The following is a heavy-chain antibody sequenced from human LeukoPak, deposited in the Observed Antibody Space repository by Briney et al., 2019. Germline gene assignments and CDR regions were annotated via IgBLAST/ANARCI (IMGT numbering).Heavy chain of an antibody. J-gene: IGHJ4*02. V-gene: IGHV3-23*01. D-gene: IGHD3-22*01. CDR3: AKDTGYYYDSSGHSYFDY. Sequence: GGSLRLSCAASGFTFSSYAMSWVRQAPGKGLEWVSAISGSGGSTYYADSVKGRFTISRDNSKNTLYLQMNSLRAEDTAVYYCAKDTGYYYDSSGHSYFDYWGQGTLLTVSS. CDR2: ISGSGGST. CDR1: GFTFSSYA.